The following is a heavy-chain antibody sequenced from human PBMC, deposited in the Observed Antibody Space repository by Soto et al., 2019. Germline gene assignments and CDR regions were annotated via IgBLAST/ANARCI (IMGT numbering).Heavy chain of an antibody. CDR2: IHHSGST. J-gene: IGHJ4*02. CDR3: ARGVDSWSGYLF. D-gene: IGHD3-3*01. V-gene: IGHV4-34*01. CDR1: GGSFDGYY. Sequence: SETLSLTSALYGGSFDGYYWSWIRQSPGKGLEWIGEIHHSGSTKYNPSLKSRVSLSADTSTKQFSLKPTSVTAADRGVYYCARGVDSWSGYLFWGQGTPVTVSS.